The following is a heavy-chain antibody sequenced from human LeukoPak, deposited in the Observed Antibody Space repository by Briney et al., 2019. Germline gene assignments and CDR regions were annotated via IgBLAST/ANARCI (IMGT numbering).Heavy chain of an antibody. J-gene: IGHJ3*02. CDR1: GFTFSDYY. CDR3: ARGRDYYYGSGSYVDAFDI. D-gene: IGHD3-10*01. CDR2: ISSSGSTI. Sequence: PGGSLRLSCAASGFTFSDYYMSWIRQAPGKGLEWVSYISSSGSTIYYADSVKGRFTISRDNAKNSLYLQMNSLRAEDTAVYYCARGRDYYYGSGSYVDAFDIWGQGTMVTVSS. V-gene: IGHV3-11*01.